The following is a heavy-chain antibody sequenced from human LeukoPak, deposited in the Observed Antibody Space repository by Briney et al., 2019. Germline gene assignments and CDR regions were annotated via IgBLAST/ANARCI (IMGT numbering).Heavy chain of an antibody. Sequence: SETLSLSCTASGGSISSYYRSWIRQPAGKGLEWIGRIYTSGSTTYNPSLKSRVTMSVDTSKNQFSLNLSSVTAADTAVYYCARAGFTYCSGGSCYPDLLFDYWGQGTLVTVSS. CDR3: ARAGFTYCSGGSCYPDLLFDY. V-gene: IGHV4-4*07. CDR2: IYTSGST. CDR1: GGSISSYY. J-gene: IGHJ4*02. D-gene: IGHD2-15*01.